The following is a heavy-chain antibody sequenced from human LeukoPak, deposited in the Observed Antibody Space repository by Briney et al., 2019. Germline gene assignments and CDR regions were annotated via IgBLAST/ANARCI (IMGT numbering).Heavy chain of an antibody. CDR2: INPNSGGT. Sequence: ASVKVTCKASGYTFTGYYMHWVRQAPGQGLEWMGWINPNSGGTNYAQKFQGRVTMTRDTSISTAYMELSRLRSDDTAVYYCARGPHKENSSTNWGQGTLVTVSS. D-gene: IGHD6-13*01. CDR3: ARGPHKENSSTN. J-gene: IGHJ4*02. CDR1: GYTFTGYY. V-gene: IGHV1-2*02.